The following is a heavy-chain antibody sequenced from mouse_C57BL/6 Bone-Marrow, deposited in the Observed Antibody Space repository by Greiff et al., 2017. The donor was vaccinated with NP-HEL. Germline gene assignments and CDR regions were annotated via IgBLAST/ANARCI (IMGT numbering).Heavy chain of an antibody. J-gene: IGHJ4*01. D-gene: IGHD2-3*01. Sequence: QVQLQQSGAELVRPGASVKLSCKASGYTFTDYYINWVKQRPGQGLEWIARIYPGSGNTYYNEKLKGKATLTAEKSSSTAYMQLSSLTSEDSAVYFCARWGYDHYYAMDYWGQGTSVTVSS. CDR3: ARWGYDHYYAMDY. CDR1: GYTFTDYY. CDR2: IYPGSGNT. V-gene: IGHV1-76*01.